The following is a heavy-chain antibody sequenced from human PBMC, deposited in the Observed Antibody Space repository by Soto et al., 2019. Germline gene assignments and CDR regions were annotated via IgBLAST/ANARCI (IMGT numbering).Heavy chain of an antibody. CDR2: ISIYNGNT. V-gene: IGHV1-18*04. D-gene: IGHD3-10*01. Sequence: ASEKVSCKASGYTFTNHGCTCVQHAPGQGLEWMGGISIYNGNTHYAQKFQGRLTLTIDTSPSTAYIGRRSLTSDDTAGYFCARCPMAPLPVDSWGQGTLVTV. CDR1: GYTFTNHG. CDR3: ARCPMAPLPVDS. J-gene: IGHJ4*02.